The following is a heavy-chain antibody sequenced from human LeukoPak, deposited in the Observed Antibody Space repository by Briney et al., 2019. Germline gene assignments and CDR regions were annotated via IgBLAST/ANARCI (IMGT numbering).Heavy chain of an antibody. V-gene: IGHV3-7*01. CDR3: ARDHCTGAGCQGRDAFDI. CDR2: INQDGSEK. CDR1: GFTFSSAW. J-gene: IGHJ3*02. D-gene: IGHD2-8*02. Sequence: PGGSLRLSCAASGFTFSSAWMSWVRQAPGNGLEWVAHINQDGSEKYYVDSVKGRVTISRDNAKNSLYPQMSSLRADDTAVYYCARDHCTGAGCQGRDAFDIWGQGTVVTVSS.